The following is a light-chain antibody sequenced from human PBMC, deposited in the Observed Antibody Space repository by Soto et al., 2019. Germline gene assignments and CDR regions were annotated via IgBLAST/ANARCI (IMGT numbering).Light chain of an antibody. CDR1: SSDVGGYSY. CDR3: GSYTNSDTWV. Sequence: QSVLTQPASVSGSPGQSITISCTGSSSDVGGYSYVSWYQQYPGKAPKLMIYEVINRPSGVSNRFSGSKSGNTASLTISGLQADDEADYYCGSYTNSDTWVFGGGTKVTVL. J-gene: IGLJ3*02. CDR2: EVI. V-gene: IGLV2-14*01.